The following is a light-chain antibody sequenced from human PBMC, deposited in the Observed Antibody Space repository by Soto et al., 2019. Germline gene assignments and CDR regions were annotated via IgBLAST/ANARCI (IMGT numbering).Light chain of an antibody. Sequence: EVVLTQSPGTLSLSPGERATLSCRASQSLANSFIAWYQQKPGQAPRLLIYDTSSRASGIPDRFSGSGSGTDFTLTISRLETEDFAVFYCQQYGTSEIIFGQGRLLAIK. V-gene: IGKV3-20*01. CDR3: QQYGTSEII. CDR1: QSLANSF. CDR2: DTS. J-gene: IGKJ5*01.